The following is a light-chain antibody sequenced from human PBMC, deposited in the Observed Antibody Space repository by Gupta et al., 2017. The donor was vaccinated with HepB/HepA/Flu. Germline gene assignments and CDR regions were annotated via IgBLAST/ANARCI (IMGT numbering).Light chain of an antibody. CDR1: NIGSKS. CDR2: DDS. J-gene: IGLJ2*01. V-gene: IGLV3-21*03. CDR3: QVSESSSDTLVV. Sequence: SYVLTPPPSVSVAPGTPTRITCGGTNIGSKSVHWYQHKPGQAPWLVVFDDSDRHSGSPERVSGSNSGNTATITISRVEAGDEADYYCQVSESSSDTLVVFGGGTKLTVL.